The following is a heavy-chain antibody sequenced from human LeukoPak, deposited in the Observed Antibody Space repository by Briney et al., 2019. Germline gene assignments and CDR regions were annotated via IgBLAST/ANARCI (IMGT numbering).Heavy chain of an antibody. CDR1: GFTFSSSA. D-gene: IGHD5-24*01. Sequence: GGSLRLSCAAPGFTFSSSAMSWGRQAPGKGLEWVSSISASGSGESTYYADSVKGRFTISRDNSKNTLYLQMNSLRAEDTAVYYCAKSGYNRFDYWGQGTLVTVSS. V-gene: IGHV3-23*01. J-gene: IGHJ4*02. CDR2: ISASGSGEST. CDR3: AKSGYNRFDY.